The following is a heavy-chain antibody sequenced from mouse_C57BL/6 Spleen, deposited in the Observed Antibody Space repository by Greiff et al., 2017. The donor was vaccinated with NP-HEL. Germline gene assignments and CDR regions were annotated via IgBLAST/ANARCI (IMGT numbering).Heavy chain of an antibody. Sequence: EVKLMESGEGLVKPGGSLKLSCAASGFTFSSYAMSWVRQTPEKRLEWVAYISSGGDYIYYADTVKGRFTIFRDNARNTLYLQMSSLKSEDTAMYYCTTTSGLYYFDYWGQGTTLTVSS. CDR2: ISSGGDYI. D-gene: IGHD1-1*01. J-gene: IGHJ2*01. V-gene: IGHV5-9-1*02. CDR3: TTTSGLYYFDY. CDR1: GFTFSSYA.